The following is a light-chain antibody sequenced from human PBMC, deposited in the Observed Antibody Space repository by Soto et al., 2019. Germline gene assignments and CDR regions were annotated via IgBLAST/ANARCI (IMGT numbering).Light chain of an antibody. CDR1: LDVSSY. CDR3: QQYNNWPMT. CDR2: AAS. V-gene: IGKV3-15*01. Sequence: EIVMTQSPATLSVSPGERATLSCRASLDVSSYLAWYQQKPGQAPRLLIHAASTRATGIPARFSGSGSGTEFTLTISSLQSEDLAVYYCQQYNNWPMTFGQGTKV. J-gene: IGKJ1*01.